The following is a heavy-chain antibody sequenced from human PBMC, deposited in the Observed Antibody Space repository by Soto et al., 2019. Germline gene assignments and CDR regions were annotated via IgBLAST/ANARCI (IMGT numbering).Heavy chain of an antibody. J-gene: IGHJ3*02. V-gene: IGHV4-39*01. Sequence: SETLSLTCTVSGGSISSSSYYWGWIRQPPGKGLEWIGSIYYSGSTYYNPSLKSRVTISVDTSKNQFSLKLSSVTAADTAVYYCARPIAAAGTRGAFDIWGQGTMVTVS. D-gene: IGHD6-13*01. CDR2: IYYSGST. CDR3: ARPIAAAGTRGAFDI. CDR1: GGSISSSSYY.